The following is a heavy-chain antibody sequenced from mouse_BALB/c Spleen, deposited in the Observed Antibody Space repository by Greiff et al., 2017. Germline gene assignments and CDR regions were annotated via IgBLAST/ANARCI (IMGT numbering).Heavy chain of an antibody. CDR1: GFAFSSYD. V-gene: IGHV5-12-1*01. CDR3: ARQGYDYDDAMDY. CDR2: ISSGGGST. J-gene: IGHJ4*01. D-gene: IGHD2-4*01. Sequence: DVMLVESGGGLVKPGGSLKLSCAASGFAFSSYDMSWVRQTPEKRLEWVAYISSGGGSTYYPDTVKGRFTISRDNAKNTLYLQMSSLKSEDTAMYYCARQGYDYDDAMDYWGQGTSVTVSS.